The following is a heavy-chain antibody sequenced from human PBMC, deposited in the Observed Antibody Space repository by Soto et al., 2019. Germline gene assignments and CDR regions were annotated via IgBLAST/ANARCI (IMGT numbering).Heavy chain of an antibody. CDR2: ISYDGSNK. J-gene: IGHJ4*02. V-gene: IGHV3-30*18. Sequence: GGSLRLSCAASGFTFSSYGMHWVRQAPGKGLEWVAVISYDGSNKYNADSVKGRFTISRDNSKNTLYLQMNSLRAEDTAVYYCAKDGSKSIAGSGGDYWGQGTLVTVSS. D-gene: IGHD6-6*01. CDR3: AKDGSKSIAGSGGDY. CDR1: GFTFSSYG.